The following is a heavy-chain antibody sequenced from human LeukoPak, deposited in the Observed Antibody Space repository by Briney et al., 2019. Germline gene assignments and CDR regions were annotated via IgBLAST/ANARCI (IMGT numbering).Heavy chain of an antibody. CDR1: GFTFSSYG. CDR2: ISYDGSNK. J-gene: IGHJ6*02. Sequence: GGSLRLSCAASGFTFSSYGMHWVRQAPGKGLEWVAVISYDGSNKYYADSVKGRFTISRDNSKNTLYLQMNSLRAEDTAVYYCAKACCNDDSSGYYSHGMDVWGQGTTVTVSS. CDR3: AKACCNDDSSGYYSHGMDV. V-gene: IGHV3-30*18. D-gene: IGHD3-22*01.